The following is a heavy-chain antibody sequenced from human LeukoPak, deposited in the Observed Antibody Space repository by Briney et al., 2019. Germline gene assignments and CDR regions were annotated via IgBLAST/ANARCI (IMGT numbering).Heavy chain of an antibody. V-gene: IGHV1-2*06. Sequence: ASVKVSCKASGYALSGYYMHWVRQAPGQGLEWMGRINPNSGGTNYLQTFQGRVTMTSNTSISTAYMELIRLTSDDTAVYYCARGGSQSGMDVWGQGTTVTVSS. CDR3: ARGGSQSGMDV. D-gene: IGHD2-15*01. J-gene: IGHJ6*02. CDR2: INPNSGGT. CDR1: GYALSGYY.